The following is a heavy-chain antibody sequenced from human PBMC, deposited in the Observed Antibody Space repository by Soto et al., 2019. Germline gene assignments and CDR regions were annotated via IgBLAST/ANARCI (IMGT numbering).Heavy chain of an antibody. J-gene: IGHJ4*02. CDR1: YGSISVSNVF. Sequence: PEETLSLPCTVSYGSISVSNVFWGWVRQPPGKGLEWIGNIDYSGTAYFNPSLGTRVTFPVDTSKNQFSLTLYSVTAADTAVYYCARTTGRHLDFWGQGILVTVS. V-gene: IGHV4-39*01. D-gene: IGHD4-4*01. CDR3: ARTTGRHLDF. CDR2: IDYSGTA.